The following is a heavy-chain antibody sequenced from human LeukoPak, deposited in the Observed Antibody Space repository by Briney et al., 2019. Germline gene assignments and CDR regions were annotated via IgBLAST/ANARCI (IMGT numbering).Heavy chain of an antibody. CDR1: GYTFTSYG. CDR3: ATQFIVVVPAAMGAFDI. Sequence: ASVKVSCKASGYTFTSYGISWVRQAPGQGLEWMGWISAYNGNTNYAQKFQGRVTMTEDTSTDTAYMELSSLRSEDTAVYYCATQFIVVVPAAMGAFDIWGQGTMVTVSS. V-gene: IGHV1-18*01. CDR2: ISAYNGNT. D-gene: IGHD2-2*01. J-gene: IGHJ3*02.